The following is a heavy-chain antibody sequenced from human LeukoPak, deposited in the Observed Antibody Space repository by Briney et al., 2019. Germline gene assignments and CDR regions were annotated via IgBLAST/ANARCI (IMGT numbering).Heavy chain of an antibody. Sequence: PGGSLRLSCAASGFTFSSYAMSWVRQAPGKGLEWVSTISGSGAVTYNGDSVKGRVTISRDNSKNTLYLQMTRLRAEDTAVYFCAKDQHSTSLSYMDVWGDGTTVTVSS. CDR2: ISGSGAVT. J-gene: IGHJ6*03. V-gene: IGHV3-23*01. CDR3: AKDQHSTSLSYMDV. D-gene: IGHD2-21*01. CDR1: GFTFSSYA.